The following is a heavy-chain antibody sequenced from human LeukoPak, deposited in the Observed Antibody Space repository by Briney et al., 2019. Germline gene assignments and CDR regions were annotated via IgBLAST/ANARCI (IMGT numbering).Heavy chain of an antibody. CDR3: ARGGGGSWELLWFGELGVDY. J-gene: IGHJ4*02. Sequence: GASVKVSCKASDYTFTSFAISWVRQAPGQGLEWVAWISAYNGNTNYAQKLQGRVTMTTDTSTSTAYMELRSLRSDDTAVYYCARGGGGSWELLWFGELGVDYWGQGTLVTVSS. CDR2: ISAYNGNT. CDR1: DYTFTSFA. D-gene: IGHD3-10*01. V-gene: IGHV1-18*01.